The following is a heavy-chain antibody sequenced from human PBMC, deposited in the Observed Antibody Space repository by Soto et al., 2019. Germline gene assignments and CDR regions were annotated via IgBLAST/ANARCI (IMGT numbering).Heavy chain of an antibody. CDR1: GFTFSSYS. V-gene: IGHV3-48*02. J-gene: IGHJ6*02. Sequence: GGSLRLSCAASGFTFSSYSMNWVRQAPGKGLEWVSYISSSSSTIYYADSVKGRFTISRDNAKNSLYLQMNSLRDEDTAVYYCASPYCSGGSCPPYYYYGMDVWGQGTTVTVSS. D-gene: IGHD2-15*01. CDR2: ISSSSSTI. CDR3: ASPYCSGGSCPPYYYYGMDV.